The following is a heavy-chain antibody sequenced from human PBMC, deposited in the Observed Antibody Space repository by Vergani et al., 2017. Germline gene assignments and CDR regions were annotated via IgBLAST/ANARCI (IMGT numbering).Heavy chain of an antibody. J-gene: IGHJ2*01. V-gene: IGHV4-39*01. CDR2: IYNSGTG. CDR1: GDSIISSSYY. Sequence: QMQLQESGPGLVKASETLSLTCTISGDSIISSSYYWGWIRQPPGKGLEWIGSIYNSGTGDSSSSLKSRVTISADTSKNQFSLRLTSVTAADTAVYYCASGKYYSDSTSHFRGRYFDVWGRGTLVTVPA. D-gene: IGHD3-16*01. CDR3: ASGKYYSDSTSHFRGRYFDV.